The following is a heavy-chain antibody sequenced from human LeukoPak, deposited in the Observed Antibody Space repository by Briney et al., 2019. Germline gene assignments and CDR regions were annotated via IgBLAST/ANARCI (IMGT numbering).Heavy chain of an antibody. CDR2: INHSGST. D-gene: IGHD2-15*01. Sequence: SETLSLTCDVYGGSFSGYYWSWIRQPPGKGLEWIGEINHSGSTSHKLSLKSRVTISVDTSKKQFSLKLRSVTAADTAVYFCARLFCSGGSCYSDRGAFDIWGQGTVVTVSS. CDR1: GGSFSGYY. J-gene: IGHJ3*02. V-gene: IGHV4-34*01. CDR3: ARLFCSGGSCYSDRGAFDI.